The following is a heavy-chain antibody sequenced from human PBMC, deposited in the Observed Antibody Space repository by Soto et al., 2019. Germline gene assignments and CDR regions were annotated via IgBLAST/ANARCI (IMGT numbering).Heavy chain of an antibody. V-gene: IGHV3-23*01. CDR3: AKGLFNDFWSGYYESWFDP. D-gene: IGHD3-3*01. CDR1: GFTFSSYA. Sequence: PEGSLRLSCAASGFTFSSYAMSWVRQAPGKGLEWVSAISGSGGSTYYADSVKGRFTISRDNSKNTLYLQMNSLRAEDTAVYYCAKGLFNDFWSGYYESWFDPWGQGTLVTVSS. CDR2: ISGSGGST. J-gene: IGHJ5*02.